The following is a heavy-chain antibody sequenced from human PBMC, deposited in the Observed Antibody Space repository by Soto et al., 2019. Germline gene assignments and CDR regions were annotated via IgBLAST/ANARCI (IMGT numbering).Heavy chain of an antibody. Sequence: GASVKVCCKASGVTFSSYAISWVRQAPGQGLEWMGGIIPIFGTANYAQKFQGRVTITADESTSTAYMELSSLRSEDTAVYYCARVGLKPAVSRAFDIWGQGTMVTVS. CDR2: IIPIFGTA. D-gene: IGHD4-17*01. CDR1: GVTFSSYA. V-gene: IGHV1-69*13. J-gene: IGHJ3*02. CDR3: ARVGLKPAVSRAFDI.